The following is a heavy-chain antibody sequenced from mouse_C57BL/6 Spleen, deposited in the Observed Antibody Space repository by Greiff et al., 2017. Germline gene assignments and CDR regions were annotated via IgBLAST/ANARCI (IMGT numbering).Heavy chain of an antibody. D-gene: IGHD2-3*01. J-gene: IGHJ4*01. CDR2: INPSTGGT. CDR1: GYSFTGYY. V-gene: IGHV1-42*01. Sequence: VQLQQSGPELVKPGASVKISCKASGYSFTGYYMNWVKQSPEKSLEWIGEINPSTGGTTYNQKFKAKATLTVDKSSSTAYMQLKSLTSEDSAVYYCARGNYYDGYYDYAMDYWGQGTSVTVSS. CDR3: ARGNYYDGYYDYAMDY.